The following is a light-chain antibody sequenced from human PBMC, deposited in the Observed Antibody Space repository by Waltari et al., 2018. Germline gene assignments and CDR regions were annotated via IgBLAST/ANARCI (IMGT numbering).Light chain of an antibody. Sequence: EIVLTQSPGTLSLSPGERATLSCRASQSVSSSYLAWYQQNPGQAPRLLIYGASSRATGIPDRFSGSGSGKDFTLTISRLEPEDFAVYYCQQYGRSWNTFGQGTKLEIK. CDR2: GAS. J-gene: IGKJ2*01. CDR1: QSVSSSY. CDR3: QQYGRSWNT. V-gene: IGKV3-20*01.